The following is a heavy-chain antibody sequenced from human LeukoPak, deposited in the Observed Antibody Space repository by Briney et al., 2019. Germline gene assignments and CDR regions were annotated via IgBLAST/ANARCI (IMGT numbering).Heavy chain of an antibody. Sequence: PSETLSLTCAVYGGSFSGYYCSWIRQPPGKGQEWFGEINHSGSTNYNTSLKSRGTITVDTSTNQFSLKLSSVTAADTAVYYCAKNRKRTTINYYYIDVWGKGTTVTVSS. CDR1: GGSFSGYY. CDR3: AKNRKRTTINYYYIDV. CDR2: INHSGST. D-gene: IGHD5-24*01. J-gene: IGHJ6*03. V-gene: IGHV4-34*01.